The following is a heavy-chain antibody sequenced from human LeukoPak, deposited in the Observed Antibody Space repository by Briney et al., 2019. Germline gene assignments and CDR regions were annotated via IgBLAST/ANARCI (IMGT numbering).Heavy chain of an antibody. CDR1: GGSISSYH. Sequence: SETLSLTCTVSGGSISSYHWSWLRQPAGKGLEWIGRIYTSGSTNYNPSLTSRVTMSVDTSKNQFSLKLSSVTAADTAVYYCARSLGYCTNGVCPRYFDYWGQGTLVTVSS. V-gene: IGHV4-4*07. CDR3: ARSLGYCTNGVCPRYFDY. D-gene: IGHD2-8*01. J-gene: IGHJ4*02. CDR2: IYTSGST.